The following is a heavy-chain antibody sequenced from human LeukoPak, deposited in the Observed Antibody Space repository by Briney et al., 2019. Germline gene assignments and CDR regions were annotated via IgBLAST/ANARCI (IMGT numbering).Heavy chain of an antibody. Sequence: SETLSLTCIVSGASIASTSYYWGWVRQPPGRGLEWIGSIYYTGTTYYNPSLESRVTISVDTSKNHFFLKLSAVTAADTSVYYCAQHRLYSFLDYWGQGSLVTVSS. V-gene: IGHV4-39*02. CDR1: GASIASTSYY. CDR3: AQHRLYSFLDY. D-gene: IGHD5-18*01. CDR2: IYYTGTT. J-gene: IGHJ4*02.